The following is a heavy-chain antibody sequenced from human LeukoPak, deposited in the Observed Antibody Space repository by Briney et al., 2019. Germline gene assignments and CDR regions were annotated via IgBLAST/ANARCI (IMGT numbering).Heavy chain of an antibody. V-gene: IGHV4-39*01. CDR2: IYYSGST. D-gene: IGHD3-3*01. J-gene: IGHJ3*02. Sequence: SETLSLTCTVSGGSISSSSYYRGWIRQPPGKGLEWIASIYYSGSTYYNPSLKSRVTISVDTSKNQFSLKLSSATAADTAVYYGAKPATGITIFGDAFDIWGQGTMVTVSS. CDR3: AKPATGITIFGDAFDI. CDR1: GGSISSSSYY.